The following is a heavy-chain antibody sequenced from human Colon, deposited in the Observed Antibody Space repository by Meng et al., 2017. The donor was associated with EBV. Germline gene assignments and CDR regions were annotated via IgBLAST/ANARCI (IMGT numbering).Heavy chain of an antibody. CDR3: VRVRGDFDY. Sequence: QLQPRESGPGLVKPSETLSLTCIVPGDSVSDTNHFWGWVRQAPGKGLEWVGSINSNWNTYSNPSLTSRVTMSLDTSKNQFSLKLSSVTAADTAVYYCVRVRGDFDYWGQGTLVTVSS. CDR1: GDSVSDTNHF. V-gene: IGHV4-39*07. J-gene: IGHJ4*02. CDR2: INSNWNT. D-gene: IGHD3-16*01.